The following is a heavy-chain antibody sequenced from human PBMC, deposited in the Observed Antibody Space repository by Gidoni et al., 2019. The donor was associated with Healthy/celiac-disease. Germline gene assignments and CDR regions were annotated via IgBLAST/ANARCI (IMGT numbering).Heavy chain of an antibody. CDR1: GFTLSSYG. V-gene: IGHV3-30*18. CDR3: AKGYDFWSGYHFDY. CDR2: ISYDGSNK. D-gene: IGHD3-3*01. J-gene: IGHJ4*02. Sequence: QVQLVESGGGVVQPGRSLRLSCAASGFTLSSYGMHWVRQAPGKGLEWVAVISYDGSNKYYADSVKGRFTISRDNSKNTLYLQMNSLRAEDTAVYYCAKGYDFWSGYHFDYWGQGTLVTVSS.